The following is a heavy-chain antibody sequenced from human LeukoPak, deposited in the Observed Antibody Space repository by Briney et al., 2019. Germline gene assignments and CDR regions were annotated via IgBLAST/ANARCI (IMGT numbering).Heavy chain of an antibody. V-gene: IGHV3-15*04. CDR1: GFTFSNAW. CDR3: TTDEDWNYARKDV. Sequence: GGSLRLSCAASGFTFSNAWMSWVRQVPGKGLEWVGQIVSKIDGGTTDYAAPVKGRFTISRDDSESMLYLQMNSLKIEDTAVYYCTTDEDWNYARKDVWGQGATVVVSS. D-gene: IGHD1-7*01. CDR2: IVSKIDGGTT. J-gene: IGHJ6*02.